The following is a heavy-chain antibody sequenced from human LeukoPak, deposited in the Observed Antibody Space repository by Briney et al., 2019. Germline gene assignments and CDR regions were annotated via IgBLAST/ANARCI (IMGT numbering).Heavy chain of an antibody. CDR3: VRGERLGGDY. Sequence: PSETLSLTCSVSGVSISSYYWSWIRQSPGKGLEWIGYISYSGGTNYNPSLKSRVTISLDTSKNQFSLQLSSVTAADMAVYYCVRGERLGGDYWGHGTLVTVSS. J-gene: IGHJ4*01. V-gene: IGHV4-59*01. CDR1: GVSISSYY. CDR2: ISYSGGT. D-gene: IGHD3-10*01.